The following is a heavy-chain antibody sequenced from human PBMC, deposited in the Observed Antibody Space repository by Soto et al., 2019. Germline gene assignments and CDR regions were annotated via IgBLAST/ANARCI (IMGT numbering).Heavy chain of an antibody. CDR3: AKLSEYYGMDV. V-gene: IGHV3-30*18. CDR1: GFTFSSYG. Sequence: PGGSLRLSCAASGFTFSSYGMHWVRQAPGKGLEWVAVISYDGSNKYYADSVKGRFTISRDNSKNTLYLQMNSLRAEDTAVYYCAKLSEYYGMDVWGQGTTVTVSS. J-gene: IGHJ6*02. CDR2: ISYDGSNK. D-gene: IGHD3-10*01.